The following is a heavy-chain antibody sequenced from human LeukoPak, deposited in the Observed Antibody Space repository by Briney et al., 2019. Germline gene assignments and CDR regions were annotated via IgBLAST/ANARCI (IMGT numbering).Heavy chain of an antibody. Sequence: GGSLRLSCVASGFTFSSYAINWVRQAPGRGLEGGSIISGSGDNTNYADSVKGRFTISRDNAKNSLYLQMNSLRAEDTAVYYCASLTTVTTSLFDYWGQGALVTVSS. V-gene: IGHV3-23*01. CDR2: ISGSGDNT. CDR3: ASLTTVTTSLFDY. J-gene: IGHJ4*02. D-gene: IGHD4-17*01. CDR1: GFTFSSYA.